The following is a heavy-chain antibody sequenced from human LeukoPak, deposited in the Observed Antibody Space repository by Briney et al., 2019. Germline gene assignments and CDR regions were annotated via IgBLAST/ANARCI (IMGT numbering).Heavy chain of an antibody. V-gene: IGHV4-39*01. CDR1: GGSISSGSYY. CDR3: ARQDYDFWSGYQYYYYYYMDV. J-gene: IGHJ6*03. CDR2: IYYSGST. Sequence: SETLSLTCAVSGGSISSGSYYWSWIRQPPGKELEWIGTIYYSGSTYYNPSLKSRVTISVDTSRNQFSLKLSSVTAADTAVYYCARQDYDFWSGYQYYYYYYMDVWGKGTAVTVSS. D-gene: IGHD3-3*01.